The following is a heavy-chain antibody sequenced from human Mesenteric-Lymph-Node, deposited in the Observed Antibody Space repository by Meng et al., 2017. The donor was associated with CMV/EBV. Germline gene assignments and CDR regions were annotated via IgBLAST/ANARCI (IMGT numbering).Heavy chain of an antibody. J-gene: IGHJ5*02. V-gene: IGHV4-30-4*02. D-gene: IGHD2-2*01. CDR3: ARGQLLLDNWFDP. Sequence: SETLSLTCTVSGGSISSGDYYWSWIRQPPGKGLEWIGYIYYSGSTYYNPSLKSRVTISVDTSKNQFSLKLSSVTAAATAVYYCARGQLLLDNWFDPWGQGTLVTVSS. CDR2: IYYSGST. CDR1: GGSISSGDYY.